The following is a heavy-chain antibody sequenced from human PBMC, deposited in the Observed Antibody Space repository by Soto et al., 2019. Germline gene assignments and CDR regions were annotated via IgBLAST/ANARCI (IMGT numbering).Heavy chain of an antibody. V-gene: IGHV1-69*12. Sequence: QVQLMQSGAEVKKPGSSVKVSCKASGGTFSTSASSWVRQAPGEGLEWVGGIMPIFATPDYAQKFQGRVTISADEATATASLELTSLTTDDTAVYYCARDKDRQQLGGNYYYILDVWGQWTASTVSS. CDR3: ARDKDRQQLGGNYYYILDV. CDR2: IMPIFATP. CDR1: GGTFSTSA. D-gene: IGHD3-3*02. J-gene: IGHJ6*02.